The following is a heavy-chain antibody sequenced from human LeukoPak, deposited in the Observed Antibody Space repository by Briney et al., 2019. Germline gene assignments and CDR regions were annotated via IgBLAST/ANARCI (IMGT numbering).Heavy chain of an antibody. V-gene: IGHV4-34*01. D-gene: IGHD3-22*01. CDR1: GGSFSGYY. CDR3: ARGSTYYESSGQVPLDY. CDR2: INHSGST. Sequence: SETLSLTCAVYGGSFSGYYWSWIRQPPGKGLEWIGEINHSGSTNYNPSLKSRVTISVDTSKNQFSLKLSSVTAADTAVYYCARGSTYYESSGQVPLDYWGQGTLVTVSS. J-gene: IGHJ4*02.